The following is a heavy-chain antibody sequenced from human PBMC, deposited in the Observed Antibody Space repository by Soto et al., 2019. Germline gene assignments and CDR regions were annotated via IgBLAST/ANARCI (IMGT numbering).Heavy chain of an antibody. CDR1: GDSVSSNSAA. CDR3: ARLNGYCVSTGCQGYYGMDV. V-gene: IGHV6-1*01. Sequence: PSQTLSLTCAISGDSVSSNSAAWNWIRQSPSRGLEWLGRTYYRSKWYNDYAVSVKSRITINPDTSKNEFSLRLSSVTAADTAVYYCARLNGYCVSTGCQGYYGMDVWGQGTTVTVSS. D-gene: IGHD2-2*03. CDR2: TYYRSKWYN. J-gene: IGHJ6*02.